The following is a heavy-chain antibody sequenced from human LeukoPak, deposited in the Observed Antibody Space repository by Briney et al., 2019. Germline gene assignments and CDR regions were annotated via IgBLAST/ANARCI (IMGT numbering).Heavy chain of an antibody. D-gene: IGHD2-2*01. CDR2: ISGIGSSK. V-gene: IGHV3-11*01. J-gene: IGHJ4*02. CDR1: GFTFSDYH. CDR3: ARDGVVPASIGVV. Sequence: GGSLRLSCAASGFTFSDYHMSWIRQAPGKGLEWISYISGIGSSKYYADSVKGRFTISRDNTMNLLYLQMNSLRANDTAIYYCARDGVVPASIGVVWGQGTLVTVSS.